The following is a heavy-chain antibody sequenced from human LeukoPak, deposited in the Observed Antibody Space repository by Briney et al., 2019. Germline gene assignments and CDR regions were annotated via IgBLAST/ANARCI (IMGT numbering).Heavy chain of an antibody. Sequence: GASVKVSCKASGYTFTSYAMHWVRQAPGQRLEWMGWINAGNGNTKYSQKFQGRVTITRDTSASTAYMELSSLRSEDTAVYYCARDSLDSSSWYLYGYWGQGTLVTVSS. V-gene: IGHV1-3*01. J-gene: IGHJ4*02. CDR1: GYTFTSYA. D-gene: IGHD6-13*01. CDR2: INAGNGNT. CDR3: ARDSLDSSSWYLYGY.